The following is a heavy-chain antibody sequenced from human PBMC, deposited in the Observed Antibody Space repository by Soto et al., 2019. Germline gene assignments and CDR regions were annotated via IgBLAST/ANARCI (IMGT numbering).Heavy chain of an antibody. D-gene: IGHD3-22*01. V-gene: IGHV4-61*01. CDR2: IYYTGST. Sequence: SETLSLTCTVSGGSVSSGSYYRSWIRQPPGKGLEWIGYIYYTGSTNYNPSLKSRVTISVDTSKNQFSLKLSSVTAADTAVYYCASSKYYYDSSGYYGDYYYYGMDVWGQGTTVTVSS. CDR1: GGSVSSGSYY. J-gene: IGHJ6*02. CDR3: ASSKYYYDSSGYYGDYYYYGMDV.